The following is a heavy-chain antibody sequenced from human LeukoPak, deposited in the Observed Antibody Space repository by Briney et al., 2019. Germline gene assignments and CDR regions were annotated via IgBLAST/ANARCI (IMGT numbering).Heavy chain of an antibody. CDR1: GFTFSSYG. V-gene: IGHV3-33*01. CDR2: IWYDGSNK. Sequence: PGGSLRLSCAASGFTFSSYGMHWVRQAPGKGLEWVAVIWYDGSNKYYADSVKGRFTISRDNSKNTLYLQMNSLRAEDTAVYYCAGSTQQLVRDYYYGMDVWGQGTTVTVSS. J-gene: IGHJ6*02. D-gene: IGHD6-13*01. CDR3: AGSTQQLVRDYYYGMDV.